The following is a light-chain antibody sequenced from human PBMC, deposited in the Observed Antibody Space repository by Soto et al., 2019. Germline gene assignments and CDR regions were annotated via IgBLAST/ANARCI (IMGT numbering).Light chain of an antibody. J-gene: IGLJ3*02. CDR1: ALARKY. Sequence: SSELTQAPSVSVSPGQTARITCSGDALARKYVYWYQQKSDRAPVLVIYEDTKRPSGIPERFSGSSSGTRATLIISGAQVEDEADYYCYSADISGSHGVFGGGTKLTVL. CDR2: EDT. V-gene: IGLV3-10*01. CDR3: YSADISGSHGV.